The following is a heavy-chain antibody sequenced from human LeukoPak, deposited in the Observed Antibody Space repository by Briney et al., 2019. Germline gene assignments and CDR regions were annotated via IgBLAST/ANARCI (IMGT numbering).Heavy chain of an antibody. V-gene: IGHV1-2*06. D-gene: IGHD3-22*01. J-gene: IGHJ4*02. CDR3: ARDTFSGYYYDSSGYYYGGIY. CDR2: INPNSGGT. Sequence: ASVKVSCKASGYTFTGYYMHWVRQAPGQGLEWMGRINPNSGGTNYAQKFQGRVTMTRDTSISTAYMELSRLRSDDTAVYYCARDTFSGYYYDSSGYYYGGIYWGQGTLVTVSS. CDR1: GYTFTGYY.